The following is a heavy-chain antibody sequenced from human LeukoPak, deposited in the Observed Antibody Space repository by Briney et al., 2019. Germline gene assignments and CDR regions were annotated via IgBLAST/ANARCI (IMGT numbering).Heavy chain of an antibody. Sequence: GASVKVSCKASGYTFTSYDINLVRQATGQGLEWMGWMNPNGGNTGYAQKFQGRGTMTRNTSISTAYMELSSLRSEDTAVYYCARGGVVFSSSSGYWGQGTLVTVSS. J-gene: IGHJ4*02. CDR2: MNPNGGNT. CDR3: ARGGVVFSSSSGY. D-gene: IGHD6-6*01. CDR1: GYTFTSYD. V-gene: IGHV1-8*01.